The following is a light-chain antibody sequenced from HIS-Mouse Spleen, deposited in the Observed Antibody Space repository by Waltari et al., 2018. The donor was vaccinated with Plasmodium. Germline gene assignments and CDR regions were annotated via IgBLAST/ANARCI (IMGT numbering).Light chain of an antibody. CDR3: YSAADNMGV. J-gene: IGLJ3*02. CDR1: VLAPKNY. Sequence: SYELTQPPSVSVSPGQTARITCSGDVLAPKNYARWFQQKPGQAPVLVIYNDSERPPGIPERFSGSSSGTTVTLTISGAQGEDEADYYCYSAADNMGVFGGGTKLTVL. CDR2: NDS. V-gene: IGLV3-27*01.